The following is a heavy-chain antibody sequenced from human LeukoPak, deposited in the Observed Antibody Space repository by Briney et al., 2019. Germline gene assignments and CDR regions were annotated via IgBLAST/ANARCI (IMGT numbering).Heavy chain of an antibody. CDR2: FNPEEGET. CDR1: GYTLSEVS. D-gene: IGHD3-22*01. V-gene: IGHV1-24*01. Sequence: ASVKVSCKLSGYTLSEVSMHWVRHSPGKGLEWMGGFNPEEGETIYARKFQGRLTLTEDTSTDTAYMEVSCLRSEDTAVYYCARVSSVTDLDYWGQGTLVTVSS. CDR3: ARVSSVTDLDY. J-gene: IGHJ4*02.